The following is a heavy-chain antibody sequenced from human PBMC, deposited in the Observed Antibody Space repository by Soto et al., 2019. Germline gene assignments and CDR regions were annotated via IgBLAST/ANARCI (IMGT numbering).Heavy chain of an antibody. J-gene: IGHJ6*02. CDR2: IDPSDSYT. Sequence: PGESLKISCKGPGYSFTSYWISWVRQMPGKGLEWMGRIDPSDSYTNYSPSFQGHVTISADKSISTAYLQWSSLKASDTAMYYCARDPGSLVAGYYYYGMDVWGQGTTVTVSS. CDR3: ARDPGSLVAGYYYYGMDV. V-gene: IGHV5-10-1*01. D-gene: IGHD6-19*01. CDR1: GYSFTSYW.